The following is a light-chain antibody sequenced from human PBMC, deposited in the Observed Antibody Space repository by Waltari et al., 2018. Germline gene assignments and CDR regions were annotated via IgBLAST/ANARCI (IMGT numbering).Light chain of an antibody. J-gene: IGLJ2*01. CDR2: RND. Sequence: QSVLTQPPSASGTPGQRVTISCSGSYSNAGANFLNWSQHLPGTAPKLLIYRNDRRPSGVPDRFSASKSGTSASLAISGLRPEDEADYYCASWDDSLNGRWVFGGGTKLTVL. CDR3: ASWDDSLNGRWV. CDR1: YSNAGANF. V-gene: IGLV1-44*01.